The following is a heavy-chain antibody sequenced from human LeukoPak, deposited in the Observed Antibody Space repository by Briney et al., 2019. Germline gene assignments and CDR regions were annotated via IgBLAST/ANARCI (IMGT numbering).Heavy chain of an antibody. CDR3: ARSRRVGAAFDY. CDR2: IYHSGST. CDR1: GYSISSGYY. V-gene: IGHV4-38-2*02. J-gene: IGHJ4*02. D-gene: IGHD1-26*01. Sequence: PSETLSLTCTVSGYSISSGYYWGWIRQPPGKGLEWIGSIYHSGSTYYNPSLKSRVTISVDTSKNQFSLKLSSVTAADTAVYYCARSRRVGAAFDYWGQGTLVTVSS.